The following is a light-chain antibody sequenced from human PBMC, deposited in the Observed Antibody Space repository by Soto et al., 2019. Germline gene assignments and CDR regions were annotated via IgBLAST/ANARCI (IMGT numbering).Light chain of an antibody. J-gene: IGKJ1*01. CDR3: LQHNTYIGTWT. CDR2: DAS. V-gene: IGKV1-17*01. Sequence: DIQVTQSPSSLSASVGDRVTITCRASQGIRNDLVWYQQKPGKAPKRLIYDASSLQSGVPSRFSGSGSGTEFTLTISSLQPEDFATYFCLQHNTYIGTWTFGQGTKVDIK. CDR1: QGIRND.